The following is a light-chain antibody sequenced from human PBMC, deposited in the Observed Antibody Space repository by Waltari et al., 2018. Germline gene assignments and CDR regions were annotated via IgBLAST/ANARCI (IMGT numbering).Light chain of an antibody. J-gene: IGKJ2*03. CDR2: KTF. Sequence: DLQMTQSPSPLSVSVVDSVTITCLARQRISTLLAWFQQKPGNPPKLFLYKTFNLERGVPSRFSDSGSGTEFTLTITSLQPDDFATYYCQQYSSSSMFSFGQGTKLEIK. V-gene: IGKV1-5*03. CDR1: QRISTL. CDR3: QQYSSSSMFS.